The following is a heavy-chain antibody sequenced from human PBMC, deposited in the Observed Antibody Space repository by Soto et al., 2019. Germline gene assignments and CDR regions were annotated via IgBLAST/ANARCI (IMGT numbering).Heavy chain of an antibody. J-gene: IGHJ4*02. CDR1: GGSISSGGYY. Sequence: SETLSLTCTVSGGSISSGGYYWSWIRQHPGKGLEWIGYIYYSGSTYYNPSLKSRVTISVDTSKNQFSLKLSSVTAADTAVYYCASSPYYYDSSGYYKRTLFDYWGQGTLVTVSS. D-gene: IGHD3-22*01. CDR3: ASSPYYYDSSGYYKRTLFDY. V-gene: IGHV4-31*03. CDR2: IYYSGST.